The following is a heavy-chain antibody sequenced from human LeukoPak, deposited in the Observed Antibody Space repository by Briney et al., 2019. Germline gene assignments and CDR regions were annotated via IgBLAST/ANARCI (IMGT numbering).Heavy chain of an antibody. J-gene: IGHJ4*02. CDR1: GGTFSSYA. D-gene: IGHD3-16*02. Sequence: ASVKVSCKASGGTFSSYAISWVRQAPGQGLEWMGRIIPILGIANYAQKFQGRVTITADKSTSTAYMELSSLRSEDTAVYYCARDPSRLSDRGCFDYWGQGTLVTVSS. CDR3: ARDPSRLSDRGCFDY. V-gene: IGHV1-69*04. CDR2: IIPILGIA.